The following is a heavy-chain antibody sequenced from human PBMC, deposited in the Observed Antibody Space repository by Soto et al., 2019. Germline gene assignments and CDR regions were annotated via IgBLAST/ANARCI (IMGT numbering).Heavy chain of an antibody. CDR3: ASTLTYYDFWSGYDAFDI. Sequence: SKTLSLTCAVYGGSFSGYYWSWIRQPPGKGLEWIGEINHSGSTNYNPSLKSRVTISVDTSKNQFSLKLSSVTAADTAVYYCASTLTYYDFWSGYDAFDIWGQGTMVTVSS. CDR1: GGSFSGYY. CDR2: INHSGST. V-gene: IGHV4-34*01. J-gene: IGHJ3*02. D-gene: IGHD3-3*01.